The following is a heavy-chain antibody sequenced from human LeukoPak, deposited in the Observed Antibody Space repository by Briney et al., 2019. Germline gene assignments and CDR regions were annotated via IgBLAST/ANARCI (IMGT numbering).Heavy chain of an antibody. CDR3: ARGYSGYSGYDNGGD. CDR1: GFTFSSYA. J-gene: IGHJ4*02. V-gene: IGHV3-48*03. CDR2: ISSSGSTI. D-gene: IGHD5-12*01. Sequence: PGGSLRLSCAASGFTFSSYAMHWVRQAPGKGLEWVSYISSSGSTIYYADSVKGRFTISRDNAKNSLYLQMNSLRAEDTAVYYCARGYSGYSGYDNGGDWGQGTLVTVSS.